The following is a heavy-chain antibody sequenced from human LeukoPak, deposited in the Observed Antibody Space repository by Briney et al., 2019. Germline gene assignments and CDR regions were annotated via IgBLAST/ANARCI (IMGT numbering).Heavy chain of an antibody. CDR1: GGSVSSGSYY. CDR3: ARGGDYGDLRYFDY. CDR2: IYHSGST. V-gene: IGHV4-30-2*01. J-gene: IGHJ4*02. D-gene: IGHD4-17*01. Sequence: SETLSLTCTVSGGSVSSGSYYWSWIRQPPGKGLEWIGYIYHSGSTYYNPSLKSRVTISVDRSKNQFSLKLNSVTAADTAVYYCARGGDYGDLRYFDYWGQGTLVTVSS.